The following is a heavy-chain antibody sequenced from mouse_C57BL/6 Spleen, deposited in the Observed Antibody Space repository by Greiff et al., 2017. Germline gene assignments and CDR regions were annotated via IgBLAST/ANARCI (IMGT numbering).Heavy chain of an antibody. D-gene: IGHD2-4*01. CDR1: GFNIKDYY. J-gene: IGHJ1*03. CDR3: ARSIYYDYDGYFDV. Sequence: EVKLQESGAELVKPGASVKLSCTASGFNIKDYYMPWVKQRTEQGLEWIGRIDPEDGETKYAPKFQGKATITADTSSNTAYLQLSSLTSEDTAVYYCARSIYYDYDGYFDVWGTGTTVTVSS. V-gene: IGHV14-2*01. CDR2: IDPEDGET.